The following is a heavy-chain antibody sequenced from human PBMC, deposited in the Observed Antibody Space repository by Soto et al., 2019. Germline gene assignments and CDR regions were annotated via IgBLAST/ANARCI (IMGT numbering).Heavy chain of an antibody. V-gene: IGHV1-69*06. CDR2: IIPILGTP. CDR1: GDTFSSYA. J-gene: IGHJ6*02. Sequence: QVQLVQSGAEVKKPGSSVKVSCKASGDTFSSYAISWVRQAPGQGLEWMGGIIPILGTPNYAQKFQGRVTITADKSTSTAYMELSSLRSEDTAVYYCARDSPYYGDYDDTDYYGMDVWGQGTTVTVSS. CDR3: ARDSPYYGDYDDTDYYGMDV. D-gene: IGHD4-17*01.